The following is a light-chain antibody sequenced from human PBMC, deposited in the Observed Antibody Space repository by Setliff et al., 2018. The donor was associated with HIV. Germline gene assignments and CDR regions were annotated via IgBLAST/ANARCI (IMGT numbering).Light chain of an antibody. Sequence: QSVLAQPASGSGSPGQSITISCTGTSSDVGASDSVSWYQQHPGEAPKLIIYDFYNRPSEDSYRFSGSKSGNTASLTISGLQAADDADYYCHSYTSSGSGVFGTGTKGTVL. CDR3: HSYTSSGSGV. CDR2: DFY. V-gene: IGLV2-14*03. CDR1: SSDVGASDS. J-gene: IGLJ1*01.